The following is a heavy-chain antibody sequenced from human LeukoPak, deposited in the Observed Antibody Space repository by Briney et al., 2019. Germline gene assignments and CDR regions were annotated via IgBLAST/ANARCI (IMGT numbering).Heavy chain of an antibody. J-gene: IGHJ5*02. CDR1: SGSISSSSYY. D-gene: IGHD6-19*01. CDR2: IYYSGST. V-gene: IGHV4-39*01. CDR3: ARDSSGHPNWFDP. Sequence: SETLSLTCTVSSGSISSSSYYWGWIRQPPGKGLEWIGSIYYSGSTYYNPSLKSRVTISVDTSKNQFSLKLSSVTAADTAVYYCARDSSGHPNWFDPWGQGTLVTVSS.